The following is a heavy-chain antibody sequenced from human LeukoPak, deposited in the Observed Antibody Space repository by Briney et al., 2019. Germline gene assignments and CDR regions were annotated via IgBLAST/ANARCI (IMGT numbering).Heavy chain of an antibody. D-gene: IGHD3-10*01. J-gene: IGHJ4*02. Sequence: PGGSLRLSCAASGFTFSTYWMSWVRQAPGKGLQWVANIKQDGSDKYYVDSVKGRFTISRDNAKNTLYLQMNSLRAEDTAVYYCTKEGLQGRGSYTDIWGRGTLVTVSS. CDR3: TKEGLQGRGSYTDI. CDR1: GFTFSTYW. V-gene: IGHV3-7*01. CDR2: IKQDGSDK.